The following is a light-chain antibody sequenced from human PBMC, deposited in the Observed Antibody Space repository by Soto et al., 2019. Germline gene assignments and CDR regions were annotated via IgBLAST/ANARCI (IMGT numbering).Light chain of an antibody. Sequence: QSVLTQPASVSGSPGQSITISCTGTSSDVGGYNYVSWYQQHPGKAPKFMTYDVSNRPSGVSNRFSGSKSGNTASLTISGLQAEYEADYYCSSYTTSNTRQIVFGTGTKVTVL. CDR3: SSYTTSNTRQIV. J-gene: IGLJ1*01. CDR1: SSDVGGYNY. V-gene: IGLV2-14*01. CDR2: DVS.